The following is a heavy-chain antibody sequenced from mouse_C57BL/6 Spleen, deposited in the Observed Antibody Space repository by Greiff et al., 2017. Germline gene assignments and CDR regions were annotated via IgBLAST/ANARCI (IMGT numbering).Heavy chain of an antibody. CDR2: IAPSDSYT. CDR3: ARFTTVVDWYFDV. Sequence: VQLQQPGAELVRPGTSVKLSCKASGYTFTSYWMHWVKQRPGQGLEWIGVIAPSDSYTNYNQKFKGKATLTVDTSSSTAYMQLSSLTSEDSAVYYCARFTTVVDWYFDVWGTGTTVTVSS. CDR1: GYTFTSYW. V-gene: IGHV1-59*01. D-gene: IGHD1-1*01. J-gene: IGHJ1*03.